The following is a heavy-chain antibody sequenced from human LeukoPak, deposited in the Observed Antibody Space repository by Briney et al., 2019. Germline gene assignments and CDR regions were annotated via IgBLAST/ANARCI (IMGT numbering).Heavy chain of an antibody. CDR3: ASGPYSSSWSWDY. CDR1: GYTFTGYY. J-gene: IGHJ4*02. V-gene: IGHV1-2*02. D-gene: IGHD6-13*01. Sequence: ASVKVSCKASGYTFTGYYMHWVRQAPGQGLEWMGWINPNSGGTNYAQEFQGRVTMTRDTSISTAYMELSRLRSDDTAVYYCASGPYSSSWSWDYWGQGTLVTVSS. CDR2: INPNSGGT.